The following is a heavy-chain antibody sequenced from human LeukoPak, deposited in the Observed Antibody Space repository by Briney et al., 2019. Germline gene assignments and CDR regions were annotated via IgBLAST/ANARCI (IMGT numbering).Heavy chain of an antibody. CDR1: GFTFSSYA. D-gene: IGHD4-23*01. CDR2: ISYDGSNK. V-gene: IGHV3-30*04. CDR3: AKGSSAVVQYFDY. J-gene: IGHJ4*02. Sequence: PGGSLRLSCAASGFTFSSYAMHWVRQAPGKGLEWVAVISYDGSNKYYADSVKGRFTISRDNSKNTLYLQMNSLRAEDTAVYYCAKGSSAVVQYFDYWGQGTLVTVSS.